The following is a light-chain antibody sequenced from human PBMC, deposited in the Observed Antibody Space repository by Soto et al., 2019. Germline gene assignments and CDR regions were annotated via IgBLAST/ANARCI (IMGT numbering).Light chain of an antibody. V-gene: IGKV3-20*01. J-gene: IGKJ1*01. CDR2: GAS. Sequence: EVVLTQSPGTLSLSPGERATLSCVASQSVSNNYLAWYQQKPGQAPRLLIYGASNRATGIPDRFSGSGSGTDFTLTISRLEPEDFAVYYSQQYGSSGTFCQVTKVDIK. CDR3: QQYGSSGT. CDR1: QSVSNNY.